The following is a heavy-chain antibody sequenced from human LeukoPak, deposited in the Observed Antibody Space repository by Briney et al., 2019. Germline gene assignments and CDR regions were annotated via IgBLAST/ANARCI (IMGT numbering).Heavy chain of an antibody. Sequence: SETLSLTCTVSGGSISSGGYYWSWVRQHPGKGLEWIGYIYYSGSTYYNPSLKSRVTISVDTSKNQFSLKLSSVTAADTAVYYCAREVDIVVPWFDPWGQGTLVTVSS. CDR2: IYYSGST. CDR1: GGSISSGGYY. V-gene: IGHV4-31*03. D-gene: IGHD2-2*03. CDR3: AREVDIVVPWFDP. J-gene: IGHJ5*02.